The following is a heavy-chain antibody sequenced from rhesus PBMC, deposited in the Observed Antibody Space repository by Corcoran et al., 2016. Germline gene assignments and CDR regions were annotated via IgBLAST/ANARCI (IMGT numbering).Heavy chain of an antibody. J-gene: IGHJ4*01. CDR1: CGSISRSTW. Sequence: QVQLQESGPGLVKPSETLSLTCAVSCGSISRSTWWRLTPQPPGKGLEWIGNIGGSSGSTYYNPSLKSRVTSSKDTAKNQFSLKLSSVTAADTAVYDCAKDAVGAFDYWGQGVLVTVSS. D-gene: IGHD6-37*01. CDR3: AKDAVGAFDY. V-gene: IGHV4S19*01. CDR2: IGGSSGST.